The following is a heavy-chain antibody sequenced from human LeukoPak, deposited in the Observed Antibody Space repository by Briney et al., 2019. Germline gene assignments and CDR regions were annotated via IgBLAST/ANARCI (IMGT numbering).Heavy chain of an antibody. D-gene: IGHD6-6*01. CDR2: IDPNSGGT. V-gene: IGHV1-2*02. Sequence: GASVKVSCKASDYTFTSYGISWVRQAPGPGLEWMGWIDPNSGGTNYAQKFQGRVTMTRDTSISTAYMELSRLRSDDTAVYYCARVPSIAAPSANPWGQGTLVTVSS. CDR1: DYTFTSYG. CDR3: ARVPSIAAPSANP. J-gene: IGHJ5*02.